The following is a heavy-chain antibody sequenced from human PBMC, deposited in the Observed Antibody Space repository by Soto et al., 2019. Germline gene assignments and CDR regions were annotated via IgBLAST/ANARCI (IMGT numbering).Heavy chain of an antibody. CDR1: GGSISSGGYS. J-gene: IGHJ4*02. V-gene: IGHV4-30-2*01. CDR2: IYHSGST. D-gene: IGHD2-2*01. Sequence: QLQLQESGSGLVKPSQTLSLTCAVSGGSISSGGYSWSWIRQPPGKGLEWIGYIYHSGSTYYNPSLKSRVTVSVDRSKSQISLKLSYVTAADTAVYYCARGGYCSSPRCYWTFDYWGQGTLVTVSS. CDR3: ARGGYCSSPRCYWTFDY.